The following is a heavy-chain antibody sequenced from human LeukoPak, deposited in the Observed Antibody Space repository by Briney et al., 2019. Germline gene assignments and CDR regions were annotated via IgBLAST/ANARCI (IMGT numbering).Heavy chain of an antibody. D-gene: IGHD1/OR15-1a*01. CDR3: ARANNFDY. J-gene: IGHJ4*02. CDR1: GFTFSSYG. Sequence: GGSLRLSCAASGFTFSSYGMHWVRQAPGKGLEWVAVISYDGSNKYYADSVKGRFTISRDNSKNTLYLQMNSLRAEDTAVYSCARANNFDYWGPGTLVTVSS. CDR2: ISYDGSNK. V-gene: IGHV3-30*03.